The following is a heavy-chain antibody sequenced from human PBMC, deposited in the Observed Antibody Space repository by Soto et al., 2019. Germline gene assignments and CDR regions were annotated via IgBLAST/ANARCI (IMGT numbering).Heavy chain of an antibody. V-gene: IGHV3-9*01. CDR2: ISWNSGSI. CDR1: GFTFDDYA. Sequence: PGGSLRLSCAASGFTFDDYAMHWVRQAPGKGLERVSGISWNSGSIGYADSVKGRFTISRDNAKNSLYLQMNSLRAEDTALYYCAKDIFDRYEILTGPTFDYVSEGT. CDR3: AKDIFDRYEILTGPTFDY. D-gene: IGHD3-9*01. J-gene: IGHJ4*02.